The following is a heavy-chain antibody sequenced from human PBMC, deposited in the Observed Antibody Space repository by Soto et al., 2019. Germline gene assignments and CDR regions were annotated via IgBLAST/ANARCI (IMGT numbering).Heavy chain of an antibody. CDR3: ARDKITGIFDY. CDR1: GGSISSYY. CDR2: IYYSGST. Sequence: SETLSLTCTVSGGSISSYYWSWIRQPPGKGLEWIGYIYYSGSTNYNPSLKSRVTISVDTSKNQLSLKLTSVTAADTAVYYCARDKITGIFDYWGQGTLVTVSS. D-gene: IGHD2-8*02. V-gene: IGHV4-59*12. J-gene: IGHJ4*02.